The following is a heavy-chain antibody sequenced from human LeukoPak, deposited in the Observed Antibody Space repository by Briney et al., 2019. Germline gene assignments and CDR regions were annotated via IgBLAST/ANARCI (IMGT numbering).Heavy chain of an antibody. CDR1: GVTLSDHH. D-gene: IGHD3-16*01. V-gene: IGHV3-72*01. CDR3: ARDGGEGDNSAFDI. J-gene: IGHJ3*02. Sequence: GGSLRLSCAASGVTLSDHHMDWVPQGPGKGLEGVGRTRHKTRGYTTEYAASVKGRFTISRDDSQASLYLQMNSLKTEDTAVYFCARDGGEGDNSAFDIWGQGTVVTVSS. CDR2: TRHKTRGYTT.